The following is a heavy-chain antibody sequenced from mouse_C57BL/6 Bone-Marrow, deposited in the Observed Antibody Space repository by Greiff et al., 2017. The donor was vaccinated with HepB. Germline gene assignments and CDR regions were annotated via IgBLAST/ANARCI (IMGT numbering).Heavy chain of an antibody. Sequence: QVHVKQPGAELVMPGASVKLSCKASGYTFTSYWMHWVKQRPGQGLEWIGEIDPSDSYTNYNQKFKGKSTLTVDKSSSTAYMQLSSLTSEDSAVYYCARDGDYDGWYFDVWGTGTTVTVSS. CDR1: GYTFTSYW. CDR2: IDPSDSYT. J-gene: IGHJ1*03. CDR3: ARDGDYDGWYFDV. V-gene: IGHV1-69*01. D-gene: IGHD2-4*01.